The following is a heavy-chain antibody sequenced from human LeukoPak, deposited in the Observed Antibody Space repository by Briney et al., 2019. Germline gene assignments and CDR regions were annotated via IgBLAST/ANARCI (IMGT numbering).Heavy chain of an antibody. CDR1: GFTFSSYG. CDR3: AKTRGPTATHPDY. J-gene: IGHJ4*02. CDR2: IYGGGGIT. V-gene: IGHV3-23*01. Sequence: PGGSLRLSCAASGFTFSSYGMSWVRQDPGKGPEWVSAIYGGGGITFYADSVRGRFTISRDDSRDTLYLQMNRLRADDTAVYYCAKTRGPTATHPDYWGQGTLVTVSS.